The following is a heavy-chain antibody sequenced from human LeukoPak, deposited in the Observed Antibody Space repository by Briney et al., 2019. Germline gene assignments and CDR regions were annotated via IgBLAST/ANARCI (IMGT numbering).Heavy chain of an antibody. CDR3: AREGTSTVGAFDI. D-gene: IGHD4-17*01. Sequence: ASVKVSCKPSGYILTNYGLSWVRQAPGQGLECIGWINTDNGKTNYAQKVQGRVTLTTDTSANTAYMDLRGLRSDDTAVYYCAREGTSTVGAFDIWGQGTMVTVSS. V-gene: IGHV1-18*01. CDR2: INTDNGKT. J-gene: IGHJ3*02. CDR1: GYILTNYG.